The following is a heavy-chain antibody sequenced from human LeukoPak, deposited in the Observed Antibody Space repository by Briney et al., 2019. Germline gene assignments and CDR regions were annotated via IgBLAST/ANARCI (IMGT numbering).Heavy chain of an antibody. CDR2: ISGRSSTI. D-gene: IGHD1-26*01. Sequence: GGSLRLSCAASAFTFSDYSMNWVRQAPGKGLEWISYISGRSSTIYYADSVRGRFTISRDNAKNSMYLQMNSLRAEDTAVYCCARDRLTSGSYFFDYWGQGTLVTVSS. V-gene: IGHV3-48*01. CDR1: AFTFSDYS. CDR3: ARDRLTSGSYFFDY. J-gene: IGHJ4*02.